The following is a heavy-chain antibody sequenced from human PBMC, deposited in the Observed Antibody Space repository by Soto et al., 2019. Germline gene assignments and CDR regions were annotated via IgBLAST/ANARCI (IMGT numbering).Heavy chain of an antibody. CDR2: IIPIFGTA. V-gene: IGHV1-69*01. CDR3: ARDVTAYGTNWFDP. D-gene: IGHD3-16*01. J-gene: IGHJ5*02. CDR1: GGTFSSYA. Sequence: QVQLVQSGAEVKKPGSSVKVSCKASGGTFSSYAISWVRQAPGQGLEWMGGIIPIFGTANYAQKFQGRVTITADESTSTAYMELSSLRSEDTAVYYCARDVTAYGTNWFDPWGQGPLVTVSS.